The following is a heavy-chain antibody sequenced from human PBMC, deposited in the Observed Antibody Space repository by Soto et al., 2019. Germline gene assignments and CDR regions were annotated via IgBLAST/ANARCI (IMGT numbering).Heavy chain of an antibody. J-gene: IGHJ3*02. Sequence: SETLSLTCTVSGGSISNGGYYWSWIRQHPGKGLEWIGYIYYSGSTNYNPSLKSRVTISVDTSKNQFSLKLSSVTAADTAVYYCARLYGLDAFDIWGQGTMVTVSS. D-gene: IGHD4-17*01. V-gene: IGHV4-61*08. CDR3: ARLYGLDAFDI. CDR2: IYYSGST. CDR1: GGSISNGGYY.